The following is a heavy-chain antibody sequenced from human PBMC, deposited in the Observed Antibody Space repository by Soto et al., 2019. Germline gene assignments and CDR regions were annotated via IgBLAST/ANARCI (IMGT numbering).Heavy chain of an antibody. Sequence: ASVKVSCKSSGYDFTNYGNTWVRQAPGQGLDWVGWIRVYNGDTKYAQKFQGRVTLTTDTSTTTAYMELRSLRSDDTAVYYCARGDRSPNYWGQGTLVTV. CDR1: GYDFTNYG. J-gene: IGHJ4*02. V-gene: IGHV1-18*01. CDR2: IRVYNGDT. CDR3: ARGDRSPNY. D-gene: IGHD1-26*01.